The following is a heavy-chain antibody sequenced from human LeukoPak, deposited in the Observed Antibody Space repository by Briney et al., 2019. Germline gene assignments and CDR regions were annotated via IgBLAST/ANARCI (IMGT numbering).Heavy chain of an antibody. CDR2: ISGPTSST. V-gene: IGHV3-23*01. CDR3: AKSHSVHDWFDP. Sequence: GGSLRLSCAASGFAFSSYAMNWVRQAPGKGLEWVSTISGPTSSTYYADSVKGRFTISRDNSKSTLYLQMNTLRAEDTAIYYCAKSHSVHDWFDPRGQGTLVTVSS. CDR1: GFAFSSYA. J-gene: IGHJ5*02. D-gene: IGHD5/OR15-5a*01.